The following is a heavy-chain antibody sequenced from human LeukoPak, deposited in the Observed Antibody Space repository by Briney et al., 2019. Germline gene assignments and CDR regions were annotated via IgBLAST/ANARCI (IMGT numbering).Heavy chain of an antibody. CDR2: IHYSGTT. J-gene: IGHJ3*02. D-gene: IGHD3-22*01. CDR1: GDSITSNDFY. CDR3: ARDYDSSGYGAFDI. V-gene: IGHV4-39*07. Sequence: KPSETLSLTCTVSGDSITSNDFYWGWIRQAPGEGLEWIGSIHYSGTTYYNPSLKSRVTISVDTSKRHFSLKLSSVTAADTAVYYCARDYDSSGYGAFDIWGQGTMVTVSS.